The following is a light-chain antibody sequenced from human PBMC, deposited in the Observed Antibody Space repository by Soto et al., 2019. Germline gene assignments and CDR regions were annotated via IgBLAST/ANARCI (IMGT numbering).Light chain of an antibody. J-gene: IGKJ4*01. CDR2: GAS. V-gene: IGKV1-12*01. Sequence: DIQMTQSPSSVSASVGDRVTITCRASQDISAWLAWYQQKPGKAPKLLIYGASSLQSGVPSRFSGSGSGTDFTLTISSLQPEDVAVYFCQQANSFSLLTFGGGTRVQIK. CDR3: QQANSFSLLT. CDR1: QDISAW.